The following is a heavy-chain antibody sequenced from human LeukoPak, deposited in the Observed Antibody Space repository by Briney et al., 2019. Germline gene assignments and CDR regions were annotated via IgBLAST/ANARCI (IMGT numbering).Heavy chain of an antibody. D-gene: IGHD6-13*01. Sequence: PSETLSLTCTVSGGSISSYYWSWIRQPPGQGLEWIGYISCSGSTNYNPSLKSRVAISADTSKNQFSLKLSSVTAADTAVYFCARGRKPYSNSWFTEYFQHWGQGTLVTVSS. V-gene: IGHV4-59*01. CDR2: ISCSGST. J-gene: IGHJ1*01. CDR3: ARGRKPYSNSWFTEYFQH. CDR1: GGSISSYY.